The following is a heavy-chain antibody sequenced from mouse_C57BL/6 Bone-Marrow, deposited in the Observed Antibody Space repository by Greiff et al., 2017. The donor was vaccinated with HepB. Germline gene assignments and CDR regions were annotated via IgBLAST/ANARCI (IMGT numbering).Heavy chain of an antibody. CDR2: IDPETGGT. CDR3: TRSYSNYWNYAMDY. Sequence: VQLQESGAELVRPGASVTLSCKASGYTFTDYEMHWVKQTPVHGLEWIGAIDPETGGTAYNQKFKGKARLTADKSSSTAYMELRSLTSEDSAVYYCTRSYSNYWNYAMDYWGQGTSVTVSS. CDR1: GYTFTDYE. V-gene: IGHV1-15*01. D-gene: IGHD2-5*01. J-gene: IGHJ4*01.